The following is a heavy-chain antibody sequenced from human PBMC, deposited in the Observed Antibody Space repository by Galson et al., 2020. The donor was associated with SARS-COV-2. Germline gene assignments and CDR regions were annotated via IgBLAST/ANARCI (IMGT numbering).Heavy chain of an antibody. D-gene: IGHD6-13*01. J-gene: IGHJ3*02. CDR3: ARGGYQYRSSWFRWNVPFDI. CDR1: GYSFSDYG. CDR2: ISPYNVDT. Sequence: ASVKVSCKASGYSFSDYGINWVREAPGQGLEWMGGISPYNVDTNSAQKLQGRVTLTTDTSTTTAYMELTGLRSDDTAIYYCARGGYQYRSSWFRWNVPFDIWGQGTMVTVSS. V-gene: IGHV1-18*01.